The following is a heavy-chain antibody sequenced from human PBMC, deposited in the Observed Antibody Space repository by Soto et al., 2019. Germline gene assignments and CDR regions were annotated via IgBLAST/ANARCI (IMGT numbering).Heavy chain of an antibody. D-gene: IGHD5-12*01. CDR2: IYYTGST. V-gene: IGHV4-59*06. Sequence: KPSETLSLTCKVSGTSVRHFYWSWIRQSAGKGLEWIGHIYYTGSTFVSPSLKGRLTISLDTSKNQFSLDLSSVTAADTAMYYCARIEMASIKWGRGTLVTVSS. CDR1: GTSVRHFY. CDR3: ARIEMASIK. J-gene: IGHJ4*02.